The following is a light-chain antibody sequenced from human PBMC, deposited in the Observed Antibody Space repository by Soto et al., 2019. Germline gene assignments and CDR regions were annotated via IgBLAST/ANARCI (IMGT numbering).Light chain of an antibody. Sequence: QSVLTQPASVSGSPGQSITISCTGTSSDVGSYNLVSWYQQHPGKAPKVMIYEVSKRPSGVSSRFSGSKSGNTASLTISGLQAEDEADYYCCSYAGSYTWVFGGGTNVTVL. CDR2: EVS. V-gene: IGLV2-23*02. CDR3: CSYAGSYTWV. CDR1: SSDVGSYNL. J-gene: IGLJ2*01.